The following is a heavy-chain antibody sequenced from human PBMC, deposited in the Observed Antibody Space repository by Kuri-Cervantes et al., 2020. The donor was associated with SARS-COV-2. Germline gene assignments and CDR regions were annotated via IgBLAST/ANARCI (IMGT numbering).Heavy chain of an antibody. CDR1: GSTFSSYW. J-gene: IGHJ3*02. CDR2: IKQDGSEK. CDR3: ARDFRFGELTPIDAFDI. V-gene: IGHV3-7*01. Sequence: GESLKISCAASGSTFSSYWMSWVRQAPGKGLEWVANIKQDGSEKYYVDSVKGRFTISRDNSKNTLYLQMNSLRAEDTAVYYCARDFRFGELTPIDAFDIWGQGTMVTVSS. D-gene: IGHD3-10*01.